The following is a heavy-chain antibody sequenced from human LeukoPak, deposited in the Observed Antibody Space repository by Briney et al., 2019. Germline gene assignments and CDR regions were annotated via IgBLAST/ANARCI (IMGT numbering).Heavy chain of an antibody. CDR2: ISYDGTNK. CDR1: GFTFSSYA. CDR3: ASADYGGNRDVYYFDY. J-gene: IGHJ4*02. D-gene: IGHD4-23*01. Sequence: GGSLRLSCAASGFTFSSYAMHWVRQAPGKGLEWVAVISYDGTNKYYADSVKGRFTISRDNSKNTLYLQMNSLRAEDMAVYYCASADYGGNRDVYYFDYWGQRTLVTVPS. V-gene: IGHV3-30-3*01.